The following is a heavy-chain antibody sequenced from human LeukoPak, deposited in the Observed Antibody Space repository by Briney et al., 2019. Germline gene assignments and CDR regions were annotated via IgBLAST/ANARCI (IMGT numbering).Heavy chain of an antibody. Sequence: QPGGTLRLSCAASGFTFSSYGMSWVRQAPGKGLEWVSAISGGGGSTYYADSVKGRFTISRDNSKNTLYLQMNSLRAEDTAVYYCARDGVAVMDYWGQGTLVTVSS. J-gene: IGHJ4*02. D-gene: IGHD6-19*01. V-gene: IGHV3-23*01. CDR3: ARDGVAVMDY. CDR2: ISGGGGST. CDR1: GFTFSSYG.